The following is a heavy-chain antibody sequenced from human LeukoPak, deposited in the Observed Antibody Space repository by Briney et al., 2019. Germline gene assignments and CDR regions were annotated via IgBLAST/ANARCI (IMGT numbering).Heavy chain of an antibody. J-gene: IGHJ4*02. D-gene: IGHD3-10*01. CDR1: GFTFSSYE. CDR3: ARGRGLTLSYHYFDY. CDR2: MSPSGTSTT. Sequence: GGSLRLSCAASGFTFSSYEMNWVRQAPGKGLEWVSYMSPSGTSTTYYADSVRGRFTISRDNAKNSLYLQLNSLRDEDTAVYYCARGRGLTLSYHYFDYWGQGTLVTVSS. V-gene: IGHV3-48*02.